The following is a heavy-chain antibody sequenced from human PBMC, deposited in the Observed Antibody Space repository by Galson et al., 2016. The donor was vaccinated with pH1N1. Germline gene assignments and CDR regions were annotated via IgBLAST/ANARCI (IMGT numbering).Heavy chain of an antibody. CDR2: IYYSGST. J-gene: IGHJ4*02. Sequence: LSLTCTVSGGSISSSSYYWGWIRQPPGKGLEWIGDIYYSGSTYYNPSLKSRVTISVDTSKNQFALKLSSVTAANTAVYYCARLDSPYEIGGGNFDYWGQGTLVTVSS. CDR1: GGSISSSSYY. V-gene: IGHV4-39*01. D-gene: IGHD1-26*01. CDR3: ARLDSPYEIGGGNFDY.